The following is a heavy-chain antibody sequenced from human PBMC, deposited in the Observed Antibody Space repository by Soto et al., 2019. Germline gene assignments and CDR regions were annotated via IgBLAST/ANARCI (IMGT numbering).Heavy chain of an antibody. D-gene: IGHD3-9*01. J-gene: IGHJ4*02. CDR3: WRLEGLATISYYFDY. CDR1: GGSVSSSSYY. V-gene: IGHV4-39*01. Sequence: QLQLQESGPGLVKPSETLSLTCTVSGGSVSSSSYYWGWVRHPPGKGLEWIGSVYYSGSTYYNPSLESRVTIAVDKSKNQFSLKLMSLSAADTAVYYCWRLEGLATISYYFDYWGQGALVTVSS. CDR2: VYYSGST.